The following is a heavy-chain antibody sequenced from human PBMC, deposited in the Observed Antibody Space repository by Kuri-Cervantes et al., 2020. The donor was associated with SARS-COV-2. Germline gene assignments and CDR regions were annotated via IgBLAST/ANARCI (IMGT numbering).Heavy chain of an antibody. V-gene: IGHV3-7*05. CDR3: AREGFQYQLLRGAYFDY. CDR1: GFTFSRYG. J-gene: IGHJ4*02. CDR2: IKQDGSEK. Sequence: GGSLRLSCAASGFTFSRYGMHWVRQAPGKGLEWVANIKQDGSEKYYVDSVKGRFTISRDNAKNSLYLQMNSLRAEDTAVYYCAREGFQYQLLRGAYFDYWGQGTLVTVSS. D-gene: IGHD2-2*01.